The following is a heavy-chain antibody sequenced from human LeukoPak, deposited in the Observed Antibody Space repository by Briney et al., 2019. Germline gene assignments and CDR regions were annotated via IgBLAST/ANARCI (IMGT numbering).Heavy chain of an antibody. CDR2: IIPIFGTE. CDR1: GGTFSSYA. D-gene: IGHD3-10*01. V-gene: IGHV1-69*05. CDR3: ASGGGSMVRGVIPFDY. Sequence: ASVKVSCKASGGTFSSYAISWVRQAPGQGLEWMGGIIPIFGTENYAQKFQGRVTITTDESTSTAYMELSSLRSEDTAVYYCASGGGSMVRGVIPFDYWGQGTLVTVSS. J-gene: IGHJ4*02.